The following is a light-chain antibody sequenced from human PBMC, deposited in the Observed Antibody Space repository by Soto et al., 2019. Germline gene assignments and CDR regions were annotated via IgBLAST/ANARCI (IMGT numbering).Light chain of an antibody. CDR1: QSVSDR. CDR3: QQYADWPKT. Sequence: IVITQSPATVSLSPGERATLSCSASQSVSDRVVWYQQKSGQAPSLLIYAASTREAGVQARFSGSGSGTEFTLTISSLQSEDFTVDFCQQYADWPKTFGQGTKVDIK. CDR2: AAS. V-gene: IGKV3-15*01. J-gene: IGKJ1*01.